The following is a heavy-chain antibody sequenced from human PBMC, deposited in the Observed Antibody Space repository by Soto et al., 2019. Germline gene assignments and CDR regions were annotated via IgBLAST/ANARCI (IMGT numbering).Heavy chain of an antibody. J-gene: IGHJ3*02. D-gene: IGHD2-21*02. CDR3: ATEGVNCGGDCSDDAFDI. V-gene: IGHV4-31*03. CDR1: GGSISRGGYY. CDR2: IYYSGIT. Sequence: QVKLQDSGPGMVKPSQTLYLTCTVPGGSISRGGYYWSWIRQHPGKGLGWIGYIYYSGITYYNPSLRSRVTISVDASKNQSSLKLSSVTAADTAVYDCATEGVNCGGDCSDDAFDIWGQGTMVTFSS.